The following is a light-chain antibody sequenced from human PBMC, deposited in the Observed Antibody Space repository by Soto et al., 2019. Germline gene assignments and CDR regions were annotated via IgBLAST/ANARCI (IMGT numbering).Light chain of an antibody. Sequence: DILMTQSPSTLSASVGDRVTITCWASQSISSWLAWYQQKPGKAPKLLIYKASSLESGVPTRFSGSGSGTEFTLTISSQQPDDFAYYYCQQYNSYTYTFGPGTKVDIK. CDR1: QSISSW. J-gene: IGKJ3*01. V-gene: IGKV1-5*03. CDR3: QQYNSYTYT. CDR2: KAS.